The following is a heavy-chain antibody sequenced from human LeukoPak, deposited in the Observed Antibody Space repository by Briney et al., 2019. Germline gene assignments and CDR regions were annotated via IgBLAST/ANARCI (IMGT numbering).Heavy chain of an antibody. Sequence: GGSLRLSCAASGFTFSSYAMSWVRQAPGKGLEWVSAISGSGGSTYYADSVKGRFTVSRDNSKNTLYLQMNSLRAEDTAVYYCAKVMPLYQLQWGLYDYWGQGTLVTVSS. V-gene: IGHV3-23*01. CDR1: GFTFSSYA. D-gene: IGHD2-2*01. J-gene: IGHJ4*02. CDR2: ISGSGGST. CDR3: AKVMPLYQLQWGLYDY.